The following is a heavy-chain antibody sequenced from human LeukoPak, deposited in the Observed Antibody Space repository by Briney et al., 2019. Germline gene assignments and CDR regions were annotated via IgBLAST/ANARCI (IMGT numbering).Heavy chain of an antibody. CDR1: GYTLTELS. CDR2: ISYDGSNK. CDR3: ARVRLPKPYYFDY. Sequence: SCKVSGYTLTELSMHWVRQAPGKGLEWVAVISYDGSNKYYADSVKGRFTISRDNSKNTLYLQMNSLRAEDTAVYYCARVRLPKPYYFDYWGQGTLVTVSS. V-gene: IGHV3-30*04. J-gene: IGHJ4*02. D-gene: IGHD3-10*01.